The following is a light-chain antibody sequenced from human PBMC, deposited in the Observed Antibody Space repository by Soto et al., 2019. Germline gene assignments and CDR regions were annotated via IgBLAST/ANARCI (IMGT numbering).Light chain of an antibody. J-gene: IGKJ5*01. CDR3: QHYGSSPFT. Sequence: EIVLTQSPGTLSLSPGERATLSCRASQSVSSSYLAWYQQKPGQAPRLLIYGASSRATGIPDRFSGSGSGTDFTLTISSLEPEDFAVYYGQHYGSSPFTFGQGTRLEIK. CDR1: QSVSSSY. CDR2: GAS. V-gene: IGKV3-20*01.